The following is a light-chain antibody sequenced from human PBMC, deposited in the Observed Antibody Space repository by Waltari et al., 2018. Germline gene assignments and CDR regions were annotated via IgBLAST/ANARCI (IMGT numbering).Light chain of an antibody. CDR1: QSVSSN. CDR3: QQYNNWPRT. CDR2: GAS. V-gene: IGKV3-15*01. Sequence: EIVMTQSPATLSVSPGERATLSCRASQSVSSNLAWYQQNPGQAPRLLIYGASTRATGVPARFSGSGSGKEFTLTISSLQSEDFAVYYCQQYNNWPRTFGQGTKVEIK. J-gene: IGKJ1*01.